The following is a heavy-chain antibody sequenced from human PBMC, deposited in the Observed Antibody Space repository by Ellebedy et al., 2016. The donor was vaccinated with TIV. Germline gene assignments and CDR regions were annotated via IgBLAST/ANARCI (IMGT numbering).Heavy chain of an antibody. Sequence: GESLKISCAASGFTFSSYGMHWVRQAPGKGLEWVAVIWYDGSNKYYADSVKGRFTVSRDNSENTLYLQMNNLRAEDTAVYYSAREGPTVVVPFDYWGQGTLVTVSS. CDR3: AREGPTVVVPFDY. J-gene: IGHJ4*02. D-gene: IGHD4-23*01. CDR1: GFTFSSYG. V-gene: IGHV3-33*01. CDR2: IWYDGSNK.